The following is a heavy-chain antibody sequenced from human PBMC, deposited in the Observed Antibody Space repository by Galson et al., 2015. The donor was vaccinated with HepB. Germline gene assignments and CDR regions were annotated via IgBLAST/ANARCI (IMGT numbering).Heavy chain of an antibody. CDR3: ARKRVSGYHYVDY. V-gene: IGHV1-18*04. Sequence: SVKVSCKASGYTFTSYGISWVRQAPGQRLEWVGWISGYNANTDYVQKFQGRVTMTTDTSTTTAYMELRSLTSDDTAIYFCARKRVSGYHYVDYWGQGTLVTVSS. CDR2: ISGYNANT. J-gene: IGHJ4*02. CDR1: GYTFTSYG. D-gene: IGHD5-12*01.